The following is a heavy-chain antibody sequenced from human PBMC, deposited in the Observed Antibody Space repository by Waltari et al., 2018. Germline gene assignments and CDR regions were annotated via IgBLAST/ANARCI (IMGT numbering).Heavy chain of an antibody. J-gene: IGHJ3*01. CDR3: ATYIGASVGTAAFDV. V-gene: IGHV4-39*01. CDR1: GVSRTSNRHY. D-gene: IGHD5-12*01. CDR2: VSYSGTT. Sequence: QLQLQESGPRLVRPSETLSLICRGSGVSRTSNRHYWAWIRQSPGQGLEWIGTVSYSGTTYISPSLKSRVSVSRDTSKNQVSLILGSVTAADMAVYYCATYIGASVGTAAFDVWGQGTMVTVSS.